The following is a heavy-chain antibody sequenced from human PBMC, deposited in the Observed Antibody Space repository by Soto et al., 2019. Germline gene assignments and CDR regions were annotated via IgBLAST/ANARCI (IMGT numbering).Heavy chain of an antibody. Sequence: QVQLQESGPGLVKPSQTLSLTCTVSGGSISSGDYYWSWIRQPPGKGLEWIGYIYYSGSTYYNPSLKSRVTISVDTSKNQFSLKLSSVTAADTAVYYCARDCGYSYGYPYYFDYWGQGTLVTVSS. CDR1: GGSISSGDYY. V-gene: IGHV4-30-4*01. D-gene: IGHD5-18*01. CDR2: IYYSGST. CDR3: ARDCGYSYGYPYYFDY. J-gene: IGHJ4*02.